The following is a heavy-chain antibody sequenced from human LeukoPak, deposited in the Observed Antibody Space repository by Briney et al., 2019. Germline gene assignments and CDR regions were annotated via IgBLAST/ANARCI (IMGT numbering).Heavy chain of an antibody. V-gene: IGHV1-2*02. D-gene: IGHD3-10*01. CDR1: GYTFTVYY. Sequence: ASVKVSFKASGYTFTVYYMHWVRQAPGQGLEWMGWINPNSGGTNYAQKFQGRVTMTRDTSISTAYMELSRLRSDDTAVYYCARDYKVRGSGPGYWGQGTLVTVSS. J-gene: IGHJ4*02. CDR2: INPNSGGT. CDR3: ARDYKVRGSGPGY.